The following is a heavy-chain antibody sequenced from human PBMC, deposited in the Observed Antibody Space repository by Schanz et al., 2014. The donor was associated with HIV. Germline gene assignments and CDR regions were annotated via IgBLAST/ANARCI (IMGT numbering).Heavy chain of an antibody. CDR1: GFTFSSYS. Sequence: DVQLVESGGGLAKPGGSLTLSCAASGFTFSSYSLNWVRQAPGKGLEWVSSISSTSSDIFYADSMKSRFTIYRDNAKNSLYLQIGSLRVEDTAVYFCAKGQRGILRGDIDCWGQGTLVTVSS. CDR3: AKGQRGILRGDIDC. J-gene: IGHJ4*02. D-gene: IGHD3-10*01. CDR2: ISSTSSDI. V-gene: IGHV3-21*04.